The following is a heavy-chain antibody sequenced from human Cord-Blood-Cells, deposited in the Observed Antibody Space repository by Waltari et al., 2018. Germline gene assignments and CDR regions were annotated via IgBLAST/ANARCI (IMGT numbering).Heavy chain of an antibody. CDR3: ARSYYDSSGYFDY. CDR2: IKQDGSEK. J-gene: IGHJ4*02. CDR1: GFTFSRFG. D-gene: IGHD3-22*01. Sequence: EVQLVESGGGLVQPGGSLRLSCAASGFTFSRFGMSWFRQAPGKGLEWVANIKQDGSEKYYVESVKGRFTISRDNAKNSLYLQMNSLRAEDTAVYYCARSYYDSSGYFDYWGQGTLVTVSS. V-gene: IGHV3-7*01.